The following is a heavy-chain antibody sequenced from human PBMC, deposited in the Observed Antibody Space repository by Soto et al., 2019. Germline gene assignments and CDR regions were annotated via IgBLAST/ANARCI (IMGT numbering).Heavy chain of an antibody. CDR1: GYTFTSYP. CDR3: ARVLGGATPFFVY. V-gene: IGHV1-46*01. D-gene: IGHD1-26*01. Sequence: ASVKVSCKASGYTFTSYPIHWVRQAPGQGLEWMGIINPSGGSANYAQKFQGRVTMTRDTSTSTVYMELSSLRSEDTAVYYCARVLGGATPFFVYWGQGTLVTVSS. CDR2: INPSGGSA. J-gene: IGHJ4*02.